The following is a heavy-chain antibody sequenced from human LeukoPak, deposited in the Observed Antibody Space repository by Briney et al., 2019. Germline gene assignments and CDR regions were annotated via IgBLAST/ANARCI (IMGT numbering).Heavy chain of an antibody. J-gene: IGHJ4*02. CDR1: GFTFSSYW. CDR3: AKDLTTYCSGGSCALPLDY. D-gene: IGHD2-15*01. Sequence: QPGGSLRLSCAASGFTFSSYWMHWVRHAPGKGLLLVSRIDTDGSGTSYGDSVKGRFTISRDNSKNTLYLQMNSLRAEDTAVYYCAKDLTTYCSGGSCALPLDYWGQGTLVTVSS. CDR2: IDTDGSGT. V-gene: IGHV3-74*01.